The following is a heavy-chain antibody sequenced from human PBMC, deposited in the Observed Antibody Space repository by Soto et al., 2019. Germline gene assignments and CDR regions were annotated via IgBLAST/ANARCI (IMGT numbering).Heavy chain of an antibody. J-gene: IGHJ6*02. V-gene: IGHV4-31*03. CDR3: ARDKIVVPAATFGMDV. Sequence: SETLSLTCPVSGGSISSGGYYWSWIRQHPGKGLEWIGYIYYSGSTYYNPSLKSRVTISVDTSKNQFSLKLSSVTAADTAVYYCARDKIVVPAATFGMDVWGQGTTVTV. CDR1: GGSISSGGYY. D-gene: IGHD2-2*01. CDR2: IYYSGST.